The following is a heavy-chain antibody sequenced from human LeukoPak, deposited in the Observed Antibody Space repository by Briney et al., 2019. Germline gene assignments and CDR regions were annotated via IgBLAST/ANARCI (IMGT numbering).Heavy chain of an antibody. Sequence: SETLSLTCAVYGGSFSGYYWSWIRQPPGKGLEWIGEINHSGSTNYNPSLKSRVTTSVDTSKNQFSLKLSSVTAADTAVYYCARERSYYGSGRLDYWGQGTLVTVSS. V-gene: IGHV4-34*01. J-gene: IGHJ4*02. D-gene: IGHD3-10*01. CDR2: INHSGST. CDR3: ARERSYYGSGRLDY. CDR1: GGSFSGYY.